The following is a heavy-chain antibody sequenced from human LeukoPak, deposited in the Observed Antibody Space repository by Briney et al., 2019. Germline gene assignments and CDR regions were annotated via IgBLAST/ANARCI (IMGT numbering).Heavy chain of an antibody. CDR3: ARGTMVRGVIRHFDY. V-gene: IGHV4-34*01. J-gene: IGHJ4*02. D-gene: IGHD3-10*01. CDR1: GGSFSGYY. Sequence: NPSETLSLTCAVYGGSFSGYYWSRIRQPPGKGLEWIGEINHSGSTTYNPSLKSRVTISVDTSKNQFSLKLSSVTAADTAVYYCARGTMVRGVIRHFDYWGQGTLVTVSS. CDR2: INHSGST.